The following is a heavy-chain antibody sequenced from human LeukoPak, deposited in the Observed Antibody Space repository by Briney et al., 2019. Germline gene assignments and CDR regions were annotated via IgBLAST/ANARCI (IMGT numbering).Heavy chain of an antibody. CDR3: ASSRRGYLRCGIVPFDY. CDR1: GFTFSDYY. J-gene: IGHJ4*02. CDR2: ISSSGSNI. D-gene: IGHD3-22*01. V-gene: IGHV3-11*01. Sequence: GGSLRLSCAASGFTFSDYYMSWIRQAPGKGLEWVSYISSSGSNIYYTDSVKGRFTISRDNAKNSLYLQMNSLRAEDTAVYYCASSRRGYLRCGIVPFDYWGQGTLVTVSS.